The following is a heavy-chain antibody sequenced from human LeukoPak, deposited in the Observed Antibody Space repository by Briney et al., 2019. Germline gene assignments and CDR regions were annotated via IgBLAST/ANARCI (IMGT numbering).Heavy chain of an antibody. CDR2: IRHDGTNT. D-gene: IGHD3-16*01. CDR1: GFPFKNYG. CDR3: AKADCSSANCFQSWGYYVHV. Sequence: GGSLRLSCAMSGFPFKNYGMHWVRQAPGKGLEWVSFIRHDGTNTYYADSVKGRFTVSRDNSKNTLSLQMSSLRAEDTGVYYCAKADCSSANCFQSWGYYVHVWGKGTTVIVS. J-gene: IGHJ6*03. V-gene: IGHV3-30*02.